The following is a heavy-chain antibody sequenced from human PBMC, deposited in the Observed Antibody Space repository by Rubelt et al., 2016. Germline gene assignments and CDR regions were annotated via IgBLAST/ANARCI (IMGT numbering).Heavy chain of an antibody. CDR1: GYSISSGYY. V-gene: IGHV4-38-2*02. CDR2: IYHSGST. J-gene: IGHJ4*02. D-gene: IGHD6-19*01. Sequence: QVQLQESGPGLVKPSETLSLTCTVSGYSISSGYYWGWIRQLPGKGLEWIGSIYHSGSTYYNPSLKIRVTISVDTSKNQFSLRLGSVTAADTAVYYCARDHSSGWYLEGFFDYWGQGTLVTVSS. CDR3: ARDHSSGWYLEGFFDY.